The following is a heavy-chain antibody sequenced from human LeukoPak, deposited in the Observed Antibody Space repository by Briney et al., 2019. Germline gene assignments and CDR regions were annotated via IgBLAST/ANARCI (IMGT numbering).Heavy chain of an antibody. Sequence: SETLSLTCTVSGDSISRYCWSWIRQPAGKGLEWIGRLCTSESTNYNPSLKSRVTMSVDTSDNQFSLNLSSVTAADTALYYCARDEKAGDTSGYAPRFDFWGQGALVTVSS. J-gene: IGHJ4*02. D-gene: IGHD3-22*01. CDR2: LCTSEST. CDR3: ARDEKAGDTSGYAPRFDF. CDR1: GDSISRYC. V-gene: IGHV4-4*07.